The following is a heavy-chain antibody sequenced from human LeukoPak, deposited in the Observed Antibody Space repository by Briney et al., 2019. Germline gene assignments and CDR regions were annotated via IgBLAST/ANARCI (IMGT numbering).Heavy chain of an antibody. CDR3: ATARYSGSHGDF. Sequence: PGGSLKLSCAASGFTFDDYAMHWVRQAPGKGLEWVSGISWNSGSIGYADSVKGRFTISRDNAKNSLYLQMNSLRAEDTAVYYCATARYSGSHGDFWGQGTLVTVSS. CDR1: GFTFDDYA. V-gene: IGHV3-9*01. D-gene: IGHD1-26*01. CDR2: ISWNSGSI. J-gene: IGHJ4*02.